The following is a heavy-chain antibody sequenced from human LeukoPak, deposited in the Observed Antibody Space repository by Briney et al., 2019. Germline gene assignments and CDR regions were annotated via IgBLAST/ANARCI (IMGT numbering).Heavy chain of an antibody. CDR1: GFPFSSYW. Sequence: PGGSLRLSCVASGFPFSSYWMTWVRQAPGKGLEWVANIKQDGSKKSYVDSVKGRFTISRDNAKNSLYLQLNSLRAEDTAVYYCARGFYYWGQGTLVTVSS. CDR2: IKQDGSKK. CDR3: ARGFYY. V-gene: IGHV3-7*03. J-gene: IGHJ4*02.